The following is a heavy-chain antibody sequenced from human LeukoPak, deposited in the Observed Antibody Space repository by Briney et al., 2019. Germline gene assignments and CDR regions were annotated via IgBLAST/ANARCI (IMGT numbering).Heavy chain of an antibody. V-gene: IGHV1-18*01. D-gene: IGHD6-19*01. CDR1: GYTFTSYG. CDR3: ARDITGSGWYRSNLNWFDP. Sequence: ASVEVSCKASGYTFTSYGISWVRQAPGQGLEWMGWISAYNGNTNYAQKLQGRVTMTTDTSTSTAYMELRSLRSDDTAVYYCARDITGSGWYRSNLNWFDPWGQGTLVTVSS. J-gene: IGHJ5*02. CDR2: ISAYNGNT.